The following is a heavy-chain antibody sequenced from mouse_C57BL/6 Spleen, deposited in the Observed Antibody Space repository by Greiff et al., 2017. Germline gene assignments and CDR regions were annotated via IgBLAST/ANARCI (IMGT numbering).Heavy chain of an antibody. V-gene: IGHV1-72*01. CDR2: IDPNSGGT. Sequence: VQLQQPGAELVKPGASVKLSCKASGYTFTSYWMHWVKQRPGRGLEWIVRIDPNSGGTKYNEKFKSKATLTVDKPSSTAYMQLSSLTSEDSAVYYCAREGYGRGFAYWGQGTLVTVSA. CDR1: GYTFTSYW. D-gene: IGHD1-1*01. J-gene: IGHJ3*01. CDR3: AREGYGRGFAY.